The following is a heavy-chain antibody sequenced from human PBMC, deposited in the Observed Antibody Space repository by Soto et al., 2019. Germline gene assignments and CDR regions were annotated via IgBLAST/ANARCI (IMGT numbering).Heavy chain of an antibody. D-gene: IGHD3-22*01. CDR2: ICPGDSDT. V-gene: IGHV5-51*01. CDR1: GYSFTSYW. J-gene: IGHJ4*02. CDR3: ARPRTPYYSSGYYYYFDY. Sequence: GESLKITCKGSGYSFTSYWIGWVRQMPGKGLEWMGIICPGDSDTRYSPSFQGQVTISADKSISTAYLQWSSLKASDTAMYYCARPRTPYYSSGYYYYFDYWGQGTLVIVSS.